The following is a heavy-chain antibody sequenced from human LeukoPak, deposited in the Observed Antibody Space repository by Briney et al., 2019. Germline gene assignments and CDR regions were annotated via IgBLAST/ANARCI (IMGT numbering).Heavy chain of an antibody. CDR1: GGSFSGYY. Sequence: PSETLSLTCAVYGGSFSGYYWSWIRQPPGKGLEWIGEINHSGSTNYNPSLKSRVTISVDTSKNQFSLKLSSVTAADTAVYYCARDPYSSSWWYFDLWGRGTLVTVSS. CDR2: INHSGST. V-gene: IGHV4-34*01. D-gene: IGHD6-13*01. J-gene: IGHJ2*01. CDR3: ARDPYSSSWWYFDL.